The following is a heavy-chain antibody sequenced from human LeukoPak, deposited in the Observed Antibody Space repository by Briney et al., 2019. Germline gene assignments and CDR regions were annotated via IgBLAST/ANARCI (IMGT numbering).Heavy chain of an antibody. CDR1: GFTFSSYA. D-gene: IGHD2-15*01. V-gene: IGHV3-30-3*01. J-gene: IGHJ4*02. CDR3: ARDTGYCSGGSCSNYFDY. CDR2: ISYDGSNK. Sequence: GRSLRLSCAASGFTFSSYAMHWVRQAPGKGLEWVAVISYDGSNKYYADSVKGRFTISRDNSKNTLYLQMNSLRAEDTAVYYCARDTGYCSGGSCSNYFDYWGQGTLATVSS.